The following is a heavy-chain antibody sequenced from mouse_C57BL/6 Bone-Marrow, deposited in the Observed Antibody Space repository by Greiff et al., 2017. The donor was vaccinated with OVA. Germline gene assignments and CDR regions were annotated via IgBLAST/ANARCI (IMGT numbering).Heavy chain of an antibody. J-gene: IGHJ2*01. CDR2: IYPSDSET. CDR1: GYTFTSYW. Sequence: QVQLKQPGAELVRPGSSVKLSCKASGYTFTSYWMDWVKQRPGQGLEWIGNIYPSDSETHYNQKFKDKATLTVDKSSSTAYMQLSSLTSEDSAVYYCARSPYYGSSYDFDYWGQGTTLTVSS. CDR3: ARSPYYGSSYDFDY. V-gene: IGHV1-61*01. D-gene: IGHD1-1*01.